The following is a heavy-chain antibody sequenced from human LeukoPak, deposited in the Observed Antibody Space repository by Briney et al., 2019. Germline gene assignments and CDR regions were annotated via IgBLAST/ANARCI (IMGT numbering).Heavy chain of an antibody. CDR2: IQFDGTDE. Sequence: GGSLGLSYAASGFTFSTYGMHWVRQAPGKGLEWVAFIQFDGTDEHYTDSVKGRFTISRDNSKNVLFLQMNSLRTEDTAMYYCAKDQKLQPFHYWGQGTLVTVSS. CDR1: GFTFSTYG. CDR3: AKDQKLQPFHY. V-gene: IGHV3-30*02. D-gene: IGHD2-21*01. J-gene: IGHJ4*02.